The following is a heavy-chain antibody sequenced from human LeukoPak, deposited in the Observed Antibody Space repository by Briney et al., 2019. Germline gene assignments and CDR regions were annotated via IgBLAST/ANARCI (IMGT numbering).Heavy chain of an antibody. CDR1: GYTFTGYY. V-gene: IGHV1-2*02. CDR2: INPNSGGI. Sequence: GASVKVSCKASGYTFTGYYMHWVRQAPGQGLEWMGWINPNSGGINYAQKFQGRVTMTRDTSISTAYMELSRLRSDGTAVYYCARDPFSSSWYFPYFDYWGQGTLVTVSS. CDR3: ARDPFSSSWYFPYFDY. D-gene: IGHD6-13*01. J-gene: IGHJ4*02.